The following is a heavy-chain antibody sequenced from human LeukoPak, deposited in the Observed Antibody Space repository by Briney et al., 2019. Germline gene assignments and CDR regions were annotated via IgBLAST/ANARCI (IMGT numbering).Heavy chain of an antibody. J-gene: IGHJ1*01. CDR3: ARAGRDYDILTGYYTTAEYFQH. CDR1: GFTFSSYW. V-gene: IGHV3-7*01. CDR2: IKQDGSGK. D-gene: IGHD3-9*01. Sequence: GGSLRLSCAASGFTFSSYWMSWVRQAPGKGLEWVANIKQDGSGKYYVDSVKGRFTISRDNAKNSLYLQMNSLRAEDTAVYYCARAGRDYDILTGYYTTAEYFQHWGQGTLVTVSS.